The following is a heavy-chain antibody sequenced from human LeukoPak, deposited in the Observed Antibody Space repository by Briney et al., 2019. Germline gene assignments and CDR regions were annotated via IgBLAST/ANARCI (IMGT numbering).Heavy chain of an antibody. J-gene: IGHJ1*01. V-gene: IGHV3-74*01. Sequence: PGGSLRLSCAASGFTFSSYAMNWVRQAPGKGLEWVSRINSDGSSTSYADSVKGRFTISRDNAKNTLYLQMHSLRAEDTAVYFCARDEFNSKFFQHWGQGTLVTVSS. D-gene: IGHD2-21*01. CDR3: ARDEFNSKFFQH. CDR2: INSDGSST. CDR1: GFTFSSYA.